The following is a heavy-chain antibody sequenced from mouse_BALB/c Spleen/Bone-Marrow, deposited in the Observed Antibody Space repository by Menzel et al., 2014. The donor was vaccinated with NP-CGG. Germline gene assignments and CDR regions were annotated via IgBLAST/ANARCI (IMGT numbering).Heavy chain of an antibody. V-gene: IGHV5-2*01. J-gene: IGHJ3*01. CDR2: INNDGGST. CDR1: EYEFPSHD. D-gene: IGHD4-1*01. Sequence: VQLKDSGGGLVQPGESLKLSCESNEYEFPSHDMSWVRKTPEKRLELVAAINNDGGSTYYPDTMERRFVISRDNTKKTLYLQMSSLRSEDAALYYCARHANWDWFAYWGQGTLVTVSA. CDR3: ARHANWDWFAY.